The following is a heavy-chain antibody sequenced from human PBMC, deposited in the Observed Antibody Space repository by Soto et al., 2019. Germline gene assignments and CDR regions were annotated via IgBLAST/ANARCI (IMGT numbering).Heavy chain of an antibody. CDR2: INPNSGGT. D-gene: IGHD2-15*01. Sequence: GASVKVSCKASGYTFTGYYMHWVRQAPGQGLEWMGWINPNSGGTNYAQKFQGWVTMTRDTSISTAYMELSRLRSDDTAVYYCAKDIVVVVAATESSAFDYWGQGTLVTVSS. CDR3: AKDIVVVVAATESSAFDY. CDR1: GYTFTGYY. J-gene: IGHJ4*02. V-gene: IGHV1-2*04.